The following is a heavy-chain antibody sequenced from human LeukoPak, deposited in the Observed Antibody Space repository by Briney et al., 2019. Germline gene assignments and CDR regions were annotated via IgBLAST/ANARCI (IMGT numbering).Heavy chain of an antibody. CDR3: TTDPLHDYGDYEAVSDY. J-gene: IGHJ4*02. CDR1: GFTFSNAW. CDR2: IKSKNDGWTT. D-gene: IGHD4-17*01. Sequence: NPGGSLRLSCAAYGFTFSNAWMSWVRQAPGKGVEWVGRIKSKNDGWTTDYAAPVKGRFTISTDDSKNTLYLQMNSLKTEDTAVYYCTTDPLHDYGDYEAVSDYWGQGTLVTVSS. V-gene: IGHV3-15*01.